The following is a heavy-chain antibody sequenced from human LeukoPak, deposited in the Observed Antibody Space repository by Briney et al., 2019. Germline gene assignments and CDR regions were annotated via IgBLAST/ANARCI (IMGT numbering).Heavy chain of an antibody. D-gene: IGHD1/OR15-1a*01. V-gene: IGHV3-30*18. Sequence: GGSLRLSCAASGFTFSDYYMSWIRQAPGKGLEWVAAISPDGNIEYYTDSVKGRFTISRDNSKNMIYLQMNSLRGEDSAVYYCAKINNDDDYWGQGTLVTVSS. CDR1: GFTFSDYY. J-gene: IGHJ4*02. CDR2: ISPDGNIE. CDR3: AKINNDDDY.